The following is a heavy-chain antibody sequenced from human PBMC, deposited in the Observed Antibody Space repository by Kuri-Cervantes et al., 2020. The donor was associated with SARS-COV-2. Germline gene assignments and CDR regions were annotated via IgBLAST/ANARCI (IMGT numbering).Heavy chain of an antibody. J-gene: IGHJ6*02. D-gene: IGHD3-10*01. V-gene: IGHV1-69*13. Sequence: SVKVSCKASGGTFGSYAISWVRQAPGQGLEWMGGIIPIFGTANYAQKFQGRVTITADESTSTAYMELSSLRSEDTAVYYCARHITMVRGVIDYYYYGMDVWGQGTTVTVSS. CDR2: IIPIFGTA. CDR3: ARHITMVRGVIDYYYYGMDV. CDR1: GGTFGSYA.